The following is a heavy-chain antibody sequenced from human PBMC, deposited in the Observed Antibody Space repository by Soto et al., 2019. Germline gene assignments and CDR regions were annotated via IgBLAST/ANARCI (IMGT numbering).Heavy chain of an antibody. CDR1: GFTLSSYH. V-gene: IGHV3-74*03. CDR2: ITSDGRSS. D-gene: IGHD1-26*01. CDR3: AAVGDNGRFWH. Sequence: GGSLRLSCTASGFTLSSYHMHWVRQAPGKGLVWASRITSDGRSSTYADSVKGRFTISRDYAKNTLYLQMNSLRVEDTAVYYCAAVGDNGRFWHWGQGTLVTVSS. J-gene: IGHJ4*02.